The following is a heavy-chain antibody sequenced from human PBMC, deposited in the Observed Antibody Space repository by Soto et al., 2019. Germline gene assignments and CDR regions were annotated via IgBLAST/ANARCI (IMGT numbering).Heavy chain of an antibody. CDR1: GFTFSSYA. J-gene: IGHJ3*02. D-gene: IGHD6-19*01. Sequence: GGSLRLSCAASGFTFSSYAMSWVRQAPGKGLEWVSAISGSGGSTYYADSVKGRFTISRDNSKNTLYLQMNSLRAEDTAVYYCAKDRGSSGWYFQIAFDIWGQGTMVTVSS. CDR2: ISGSGGST. CDR3: AKDRGSSGWYFQIAFDI. V-gene: IGHV3-23*01.